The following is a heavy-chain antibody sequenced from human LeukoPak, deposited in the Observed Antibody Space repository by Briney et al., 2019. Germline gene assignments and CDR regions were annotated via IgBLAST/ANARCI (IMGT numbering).Heavy chain of an antibody. Sequence: GGSLRLSCAVSGFTFSRYSMNWVCQAPGKGLEWVSYISSSNSTIYYADSVKGRFTISRDNAKNSLYLQMNSLRAEDTAVYYCASGAEGYVFDPWGQGTLVTVSS. CDR2: ISSSNSTI. J-gene: IGHJ5*02. CDR3: ASGAEGYVFDP. CDR1: GFTFSRYS. D-gene: IGHD5-12*01. V-gene: IGHV3-48*01.